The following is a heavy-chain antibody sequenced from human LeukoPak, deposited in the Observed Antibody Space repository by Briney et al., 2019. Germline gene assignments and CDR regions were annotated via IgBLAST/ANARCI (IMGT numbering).Heavy chain of an antibody. CDR3: AKNTISGGHYQYYMDV. J-gene: IGHJ6*03. D-gene: IGHD3-16*02. CDR2: ISGSGGIT. CDR1: GFTFSRYA. V-gene: IGHV3-23*01. Sequence: GGSLRLSCAASGFTFSRYAMSWVRQAPGKGLEWVSSISGSGGITYHADSLKGRFTISRDNSKNTLFLQMNSLRAEDTAVYYGAKNTISGGHYQYYMDVWGKGTTVTVTS.